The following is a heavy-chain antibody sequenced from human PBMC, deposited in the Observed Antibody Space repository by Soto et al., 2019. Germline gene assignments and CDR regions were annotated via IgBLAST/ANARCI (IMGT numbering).Heavy chain of an antibody. CDR3: ARFLDFWSGHAYYYMDV. D-gene: IGHD3-3*01. V-gene: IGHV3-48*01. CDR1: GFTFSSYS. J-gene: IGHJ6*03. Sequence: GGSLRLSCAASGFTFSSYSMNWVRQAPGKGLEWVSYISSSSSTIYYADSVKGRFTISRDNAKNSLYLQMNSLRAEDTAVYYCARFLDFWSGHAYYYMDVWGKGTTVTVSS. CDR2: ISSSSSTI.